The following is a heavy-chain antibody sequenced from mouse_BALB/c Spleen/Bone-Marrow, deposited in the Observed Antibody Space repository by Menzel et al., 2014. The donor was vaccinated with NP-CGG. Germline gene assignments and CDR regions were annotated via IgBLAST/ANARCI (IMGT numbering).Heavy chain of an antibody. CDR2: ISSGSSTI. V-gene: IGHV5-17*02. CDR1: GFTFSSFG. D-gene: IGHD4-1*01. Sequence: EVMLVESGGGLVQPGGSRKLSCAASGFTFSSFGIHWVRQAPEKGLEWVAYISSGSSTIFYADTVKGRFTVSRDNPKNTLFLQMTSLRSEDTAMYYCTRGGNWDDFDYWGQGTTLTVSS. J-gene: IGHJ2*01. CDR3: TRGGNWDDFDY.